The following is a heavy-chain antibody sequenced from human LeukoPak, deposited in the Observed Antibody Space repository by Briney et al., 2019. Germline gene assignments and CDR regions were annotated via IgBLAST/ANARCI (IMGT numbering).Heavy chain of an antibody. CDR2: ISGSGGST. Sequence: GGSLRLSCAASGFTFNFYAMSWVRQAPGKGLEWVSSISGSGGSTYYADSVKGRFTISRDNSKNTLYLQMNSLRAEDTAVCYCAKGSGAVAATLFDYWGQGTLVTVSS. CDR3: AKGSGAVAATLFDY. D-gene: IGHD6-19*01. V-gene: IGHV3-23*01. J-gene: IGHJ4*02. CDR1: GFTFNFYA.